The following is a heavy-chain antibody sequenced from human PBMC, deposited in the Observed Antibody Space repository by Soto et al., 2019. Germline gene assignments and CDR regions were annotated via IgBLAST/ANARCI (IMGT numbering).Heavy chain of an antibody. J-gene: IGHJ4*02. CDR3: ARTYDYIWGSYRYHDRLYYFDY. V-gene: IGHV2-70*11. CDR1: GFSLSTSGMC. CDR2: IDWDDDK. D-gene: IGHD3-16*02. Sequence: GSGPTLVNPTQTLTLTCTFSGFSLSTSGMCVSWIRQPPGKALEWLARIDWDDDKYYSTSLKTRLTISKDTSKNQVVLTMTNMDPVDTATYYCARTYDYIWGSYRYHDRLYYFDYWGQGTLVTVSS.